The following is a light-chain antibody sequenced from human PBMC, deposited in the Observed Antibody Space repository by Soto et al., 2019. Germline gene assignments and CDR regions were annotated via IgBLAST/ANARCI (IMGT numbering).Light chain of an antibody. CDR1: TSDIGGYDY. Sequence: QSVLTQPASVSGSPGQSITISCTGTTSDIGGYDYVSWYQHHPGRPPKLLSFEVSDRRSGVSNRFSASKSGNTASLTISGLQTEDEADYFCSSSTTTSALVFGTGTKGTVL. CDR2: EVS. CDR3: SSSTTTSALV. J-gene: IGLJ1*01. V-gene: IGLV2-14*01.